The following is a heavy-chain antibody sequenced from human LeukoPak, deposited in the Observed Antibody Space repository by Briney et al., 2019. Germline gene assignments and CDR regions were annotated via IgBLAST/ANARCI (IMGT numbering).Heavy chain of an antibody. CDR3: ARGNDYGDY. CDR1: GFTFSSYG. J-gene: IGHJ4*02. CDR2: IWYDGSNK. V-gene: IGHV3-33*01. Sequence: PGGSLRLSCAASGFTFSSYGMHWVRRAPGKGLEWVAVIWYDGSNKYYADSVKGRFTISRDNSKNTLYLQMNSLRAEDTAVYYSARGNDYGDYWGQGTLVTVSS.